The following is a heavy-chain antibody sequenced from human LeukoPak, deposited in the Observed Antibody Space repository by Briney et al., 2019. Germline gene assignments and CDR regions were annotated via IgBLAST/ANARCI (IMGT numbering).Heavy chain of an antibody. D-gene: IGHD1-7*01. V-gene: IGHV3-21*01. Sequence: PGGSLRLSCAASGFTFSSSSMNWVRQAPGKGLEWVSSISSGSSYIYYADPLKGRFTVSRDNAKNSLYLQMNSLRAEDTVVYYCASERYNWNYAFDYWGQGILVTVSS. CDR2: ISSGSSYI. CDR3: ASERYNWNYAFDY. CDR1: GFTFSSSS. J-gene: IGHJ4*02.